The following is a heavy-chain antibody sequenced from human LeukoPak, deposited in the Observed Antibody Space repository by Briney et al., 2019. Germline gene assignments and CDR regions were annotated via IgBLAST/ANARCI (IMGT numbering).Heavy chain of an antibody. J-gene: IGHJ4*02. V-gene: IGHV4-38-2*02. D-gene: IGHD1-26*01. CDR1: GYSISSGYY. CDR3: ARDSEFELPLEIEY. CDR2: ISRTGST. Sequence: PSETLSLTCTVSGYSISSGYYWGWIRPPPGKGLEWIGSISRTGSTYKNPSLESRVSISVDTSRNQFSLKLNSVTAADTAVYYCARDSEFELPLEIEYWGQGTLVTVSS.